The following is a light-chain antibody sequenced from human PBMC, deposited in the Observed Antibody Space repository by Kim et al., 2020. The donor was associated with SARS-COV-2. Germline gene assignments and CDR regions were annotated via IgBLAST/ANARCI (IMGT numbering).Light chain of an antibody. CDR1: SGSIASSF. V-gene: IGLV6-57*03. J-gene: IGLJ3*02. Sequence: NFMLTQPHSVSESPGKTITISCTRTSGSIASSFVQWYRQRPGSAPTTVIYENDQRPSGVPDRFSGSIDTSSNSASLSISGLKTEDESDYFCQSYDTDAHWVFGGGTQLTVL. CDR2: END. CDR3: QSYDTDAHWV.